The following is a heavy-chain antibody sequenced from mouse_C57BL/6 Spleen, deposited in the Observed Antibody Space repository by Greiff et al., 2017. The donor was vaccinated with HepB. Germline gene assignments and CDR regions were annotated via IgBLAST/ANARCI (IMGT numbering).Heavy chain of an antibody. V-gene: IGHV1-20*01. J-gene: IGHJ2*01. CDR3: ARTRGLFDY. Sequence: EVKVEESGPELVKPGDSVKISCKASGYSFTGYFMNWVMQSHGKSLEWIGRINPYNGDTFYNQKFKGKATLTVDKSSSTAHMELRSLTSEDSAVYYCARTRGLFDYWGQGTTLTVSS. D-gene: IGHD3-1*01. CDR1: GYSFTGYF. CDR2: INPYNGDT.